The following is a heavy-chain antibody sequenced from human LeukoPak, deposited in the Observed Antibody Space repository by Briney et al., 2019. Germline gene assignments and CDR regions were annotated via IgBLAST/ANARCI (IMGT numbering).Heavy chain of an antibody. CDR2: ISGSGGST. CDR1: GFTFSSYA. CDR3: AKPYYYDSSGYYLDY. J-gene: IGHJ4*02. V-gene: IGHV3-23*01. D-gene: IGHD3-22*01. Sequence: LPGGSLRLSCAASGFTFSSYAMSWVRQAPGKGLEWVSAISGSGGSTYYADSVKGRFTISRDNSKNTLYLQMNSLRAEDTAVYYCAKPYYYDSSGYYLDYWGQGTLVTVSS.